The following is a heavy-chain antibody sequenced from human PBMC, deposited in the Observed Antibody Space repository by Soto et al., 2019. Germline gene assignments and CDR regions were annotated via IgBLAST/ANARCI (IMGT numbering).Heavy chain of an antibody. CDR3: AREGITIFGVVTVNYYYYMDV. Sequence: ASVKVSCKASGYTFTSYAMHWVRQAPGQRLEWMGWINAGNGNTKYSQKFQGRVTITRDTSASTAYMELSSLRSEDTAVYYCAREGITIFGVVTVNYYYYMDVWGKGTTVTVSS. J-gene: IGHJ6*03. CDR1: GYTFTSYA. D-gene: IGHD3-3*01. V-gene: IGHV1-3*01. CDR2: INAGNGNT.